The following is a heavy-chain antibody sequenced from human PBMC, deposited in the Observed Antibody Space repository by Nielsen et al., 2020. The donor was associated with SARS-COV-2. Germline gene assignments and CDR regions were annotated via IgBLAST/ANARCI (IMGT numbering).Heavy chain of an antibody. CDR3: ARAVAGTEDY. V-gene: IGHV2-70*11. Sequence: TLSLTCTVSGGSISSYYWSWIRQPPGKALEWLARIDWGDDKYYSTSLKTRLTISKDTSKNQVVLTMTNMDPVDTATYYCARAVAGTEDYWGQGTLVTVSS. CDR2: IDWGDDK. CDR1: GGSISSYYW. D-gene: IGHD6-19*01. J-gene: IGHJ4*02.